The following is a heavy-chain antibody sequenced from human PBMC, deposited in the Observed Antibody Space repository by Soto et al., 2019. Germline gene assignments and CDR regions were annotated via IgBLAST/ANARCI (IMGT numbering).Heavy chain of an antibody. D-gene: IGHD6-13*01. CDR3: ARGGSVLAAAESYYYYYGMDV. J-gene: IGHJ6*02. V-gene: IGHV1-69*01. CDR2: IIPIFGTA. Sequence: QVQLVQSGAEVKKPGSSVKVSCKASGGTFSSYAISWVRQAPGQGLEWTGGIIPIFGTANYEQKFKGRVTITADESTWTAFMELSSLRSEDTAVYYCARGGSVLAAAESYYYYYGMDVWGQGTTVTVSS. CDR1: GGTFSSYA.